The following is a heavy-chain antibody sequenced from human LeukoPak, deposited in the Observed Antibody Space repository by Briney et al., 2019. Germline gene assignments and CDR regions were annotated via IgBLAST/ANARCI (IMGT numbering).Heavy chain of an antibody. CDR2: ISKDGSDK. D-gene: IGHD2-8*01. CDR3: AKEYDGY. J-gene: IGHJ4*02. Sequence: GMSLRLSCAASGFTFISYGMHWVRKAPGKGLEWVAVISKDGSDKKYADSVKGRFIISRDNSRNTLYLQMNSLRAEDTAVYYCAKEYDGYWGQGTLVTVSS. V-gene: IGHV3-30*18. CDR1: GFTFISYG.